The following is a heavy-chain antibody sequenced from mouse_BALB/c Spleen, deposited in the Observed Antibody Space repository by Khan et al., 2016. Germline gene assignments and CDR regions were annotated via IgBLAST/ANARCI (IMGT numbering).Heavy chain of an antibody. CDR3: AGYDGSRYVRGMDY. CDR2: ISYSGGT. V-gene: IGHV3-8*02. CDR1: GDSITSGY. D-gene: IGHD1-1*01. J-gene: IGHJ4*01. Sequence: EVQLQESGPSLVKPSQTLSLTCSVTGDSITSGYWNWIRKFPGNKLEYMGYISYSGGTYNNPSLKSRISITRDTSKNQYYLQLNSVTTEDTGTYYCAGYDGSRYVRGMDYWGQGLSVTVSS.